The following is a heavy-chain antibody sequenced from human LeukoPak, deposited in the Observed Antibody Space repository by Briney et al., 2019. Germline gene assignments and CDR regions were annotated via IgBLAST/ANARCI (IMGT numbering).Heavy chain of an antibody. J-gene: IGHJ4*02. Sequence: PSETLSLTCAVSGGSFSGYYWSWIRQPPGKGLEWIGEINHSGSTNYNPSLKSRVTISVDTSKNQFSLKLSSVTAADTAVYYCARWEGGSYYDFDCWGQGTLVTVSS. CDR1: GGSFSGYY. V-gene: IGHV4-34*01. CDR3: ARWEGGSYYDFDC. D-gene: IGHD1-26*01. CDR2: INHSGST.